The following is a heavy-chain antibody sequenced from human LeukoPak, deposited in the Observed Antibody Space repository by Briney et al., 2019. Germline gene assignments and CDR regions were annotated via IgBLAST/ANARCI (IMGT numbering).Heavy chain of an antibody. J-gene: IGHJ3*02. CDR1: GYTFTSYG. V-gene: IGHV1-18*04. CDR2: ISAYNGNT. D-gene: IGHD3-9*01. CDR3: ARVVRYFDWLGDAFDI. Sequence: ASVKVSCKASGYTFTSYGISWVRQAPGQGLEWMGWISAYNGNTNYAQKLQGRVTMTTGTSTSTAYMELRSLRSDDTAVYYCARVVRYFDWLGDAFDIWGQGTMVTVSS.